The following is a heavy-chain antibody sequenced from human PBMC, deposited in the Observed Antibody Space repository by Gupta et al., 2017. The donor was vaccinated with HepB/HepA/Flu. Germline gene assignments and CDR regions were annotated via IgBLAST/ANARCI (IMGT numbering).Heavy chain of an antibody. D-gene: IGHD1-1*01. CDR1: GFTFSSYG. V-gene: IGHV3-33*01. CDR3: AREVPSNFYYYYYGMDV. CDR2: IWYDGSNK. Sequence: QVQLVESGGGVVQPGRSLRLSCAASGFTFSSYGLHWVRKAPGKGLEWVAVIWYDGSNKYYADSVKGRFTISRDNSKNTLYLQMNSLRAEDTAVYYCAREVPSNFYYYYYGMDVWGQGTTVTVSS. J-gene: IGHJ6*02.